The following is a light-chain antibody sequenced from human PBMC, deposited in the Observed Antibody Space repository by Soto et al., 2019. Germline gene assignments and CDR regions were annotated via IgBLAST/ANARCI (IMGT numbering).Light chain of an antibody. CDR3: SSYTSSSTLYV. CDR1: SSDVGGYNY. J-gene: IGLJ1*01. V-gene: IGLV2-14*01. CDR2: DVS. Sequence: QSALTQPASVSGSPGQSITISCTGTSSDVGGYNYVSWYQQHPGKAPKLMIYDVSNRPSGVSNRFSGSKSGNTASLTISGLQAEDEADYYCSSYTSSSTLYVLGTGTKLTVI.